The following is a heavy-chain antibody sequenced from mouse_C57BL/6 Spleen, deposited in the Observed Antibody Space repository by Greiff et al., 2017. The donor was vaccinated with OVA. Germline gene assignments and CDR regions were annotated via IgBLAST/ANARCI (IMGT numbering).Heavy chain of an antibody. J-gene: IGHJ4*01. D-gene: IGHD3-2*02. Sequence: EVQLKESGGGLVKPGGSLKLSCAASGFTFSDYGMHWVRQAPEKGLEWVAYISSGSSTIYYADTVKGRFTISRDNAKNTLFLQMTSLRSEDTAMYYCARQLRSPYAMDYWGQGTSVTVSS. V-gene: IGHV5-17*01. CDR3: ARQLRSPYAMDY. CDR2: ISSGSSTI. CDR1: GFTFSDYG.